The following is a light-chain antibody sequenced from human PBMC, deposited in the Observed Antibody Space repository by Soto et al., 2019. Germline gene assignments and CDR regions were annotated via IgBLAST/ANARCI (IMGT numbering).Light chain of an antibody. CDR3: QQYKSVSLLT. J-gene: IGKJ4*01. V-gene: IGKV1-5*03. Sequence: DIQMTQSPSTLSASVGDRVTITCRASQSISTWLAWYQQKPGKAPKLLIYKASSLESGVPSRFSGSGYGTEFTLTISSLQPDDFATYYCQQYKSVSLLTFGGGTKVDIK. CDR2: KAS. CDR1: QSISTW.